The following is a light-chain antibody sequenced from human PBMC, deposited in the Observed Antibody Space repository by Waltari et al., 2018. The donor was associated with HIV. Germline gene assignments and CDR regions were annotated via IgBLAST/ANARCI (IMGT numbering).Light chain of an antibody. CDR1: QTVSSSY. CDR2: SAS. CDR3: QQYGSSPYT. J-gene: IGKJ2*01. V-gene: IGKV3-20*01. Sequence: VLTQSPGTLSLSPGERATLSCRASQTVSSSYLAWYHQKPGQSPRLLIYSASSRATGIPDRFSGSGSGTDFTLTISRLEPEDFAVYYCQQYGSSPYTFGQGTKLEIK.